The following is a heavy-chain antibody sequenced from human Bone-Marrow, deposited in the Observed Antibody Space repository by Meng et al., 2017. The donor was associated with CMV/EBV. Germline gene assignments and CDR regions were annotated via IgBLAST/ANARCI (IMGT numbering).Heavy chain of an antibody. CDR3: GRGGYCSSTSCLYYYYYGMDV. CDR1: GGTFSSYA. V-gene: IGHV1-69*10. CDR2: IIPILGIA. D-gene: IGHD2-2*01. J-gene: IGHJ6*02. Sequence: SVKVSCKASGGTFSSYAINWVRQAPGQGLEWMGGIIPILGIANYAQKFQGRVTITADKSTSTAYMELSSLRSEDTAVYYCGRGGYCSSTSCLYYYYYGMDVWGQGTTVTVSS.